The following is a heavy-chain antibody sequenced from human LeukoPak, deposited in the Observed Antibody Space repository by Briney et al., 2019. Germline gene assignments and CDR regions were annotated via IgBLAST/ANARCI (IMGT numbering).Heavy chain of an antibody. V-gene: IGHV4-39*07. J-gene: IGHJ4*02. CDR1: GGSISSSSYY. CDR3: ARELYSKVDY. Sequence: SETLSLTCTVSGGSISSSSYYWGWIRQPPGKGLEWIGSIYYSGSTYYNPSLKSRVTISVDTSKNQFSLKLSSVTAADTAVYYCARELYSKVDYWGQGTLVTVSS. D-gene: IGHD4-11*01. CDR2: IYYSGST.